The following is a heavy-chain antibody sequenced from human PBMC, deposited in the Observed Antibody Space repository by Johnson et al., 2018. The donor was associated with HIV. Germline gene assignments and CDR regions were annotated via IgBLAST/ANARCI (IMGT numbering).Heavy chain of an antibody. D-gene: IGHD3-16*01. CDR2: IGTAGDT. CDR1: GFTFSSYD. Sequence: VQLVESGGGLVQPGGSLRLACAASGFTFSSYDMHWVRQATGKGLEWVSAIGTAGDTYYPGSVKGRFTISRDNSKNTLHLQMNSLSAEDTAVYYCARDYETIWGQGTMVTVSS. V-gene: IGHV3-13*01. CDR3: ARDYETI. J-gene: IGHJ3*02.